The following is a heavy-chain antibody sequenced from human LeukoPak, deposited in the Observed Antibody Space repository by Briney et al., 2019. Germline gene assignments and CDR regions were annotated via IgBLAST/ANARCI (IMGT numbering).Heavy chain of an antibody. D-gene: IGHD6-19*01. J-gene: IGHJ4*02. Sequence: PSETLSLTCNVSGYSISSGYFWGWVRQPPGKGLEWIGSMYHTGSTYYNPSLRSRVTISVDTSKNQFSLRLNSVTAADTAVYYCAKSRSGGLTPSDSWGQGTLVTVSS. CDR2: MYHTGST. V-gene: IGHV4-38-2*02. CDR1: GYSISSGYF. CDR3: AKSRSGGLTPSDS.